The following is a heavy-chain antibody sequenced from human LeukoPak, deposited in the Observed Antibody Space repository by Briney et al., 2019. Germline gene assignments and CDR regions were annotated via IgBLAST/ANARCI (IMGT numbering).Heavy chain of an antibody. CDR3: ARVDYGSGSYFEWFDP. J-gene: IGHJ5*02. CDR1: GFTFNNYG. V-gene: IGHV3-30*16. CDR2: VSLDGTKK. D-gene: IGHD3-10*01. Sequence: GGSLRLSCTTSGFTFNNYGLHWVRQAPGKGPEWVAVVSLDGTKKFYADSVRGRFTISRDNSKNTLYLQMNSLRAEDTAVYYCARVDYGSGSYFEWFDPWGQGTLVTVSS.